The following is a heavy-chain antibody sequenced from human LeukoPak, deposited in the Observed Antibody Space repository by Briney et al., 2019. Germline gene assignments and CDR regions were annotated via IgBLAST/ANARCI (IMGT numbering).Heavy chain of an antibody. CDR2: IYSGGST. CDR3: ARGLGYGSGSYYYYYGMDV. V-gene: IGHV3-66*02. J-gene: IGHJ6*02. Sequence: GGSLRLSCAASGFTVSSNYMSWVRQAPGKGLEWVSVIYSGGSTYYADSVKGRFTISRDNSKNTLYLQMNSLRAEDTAVYYSARGLGYGSGSYYYYYGMDVWGQGTTVTVSS. D-gene: IGHD3-10*01. CDR1: GFTVSSNY.